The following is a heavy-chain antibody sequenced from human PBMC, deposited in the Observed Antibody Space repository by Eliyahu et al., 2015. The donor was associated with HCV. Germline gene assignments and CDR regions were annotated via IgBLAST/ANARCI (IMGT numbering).Heavy chain of an antibody. V-gene: IGHV3-11*01. Sequence: QVQLVESGGGLVKPGGSLXLSCAXSGFXFSDYYMXWXRQAPGKGLGWVSYISSSGSTIYYADSVKGRFTISRDNAKNSLYLQMNSLRAEDTAVYYCARAVWFGETIWGQGTMVTVSS. J-gene: IGHJ3*02. CDR1: GFXFSDYY. D-gene: IGHD3-10*01. CDR2: ISSSGSTI. CDR3: ARAVWFGETI.